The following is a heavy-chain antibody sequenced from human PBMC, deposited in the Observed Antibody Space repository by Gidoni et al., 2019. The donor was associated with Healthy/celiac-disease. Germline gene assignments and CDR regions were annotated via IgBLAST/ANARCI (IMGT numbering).Heavy chain of an antibody. V-gene: IGHV4-34*01. CDR3: ARGSRFSGRPRFDY. D-gene: IGHD6-19*01. CDR2: INHSGST. Sequence: QVQLQQWGAGLLKPSETLSLTCAVYGGSFSGYYWSWIRQPPGKGLEWIGEINHSGSTNYNPSLKSRVTISVDTSKNQFSLKLSSVTAADTAVYYCARGSRFSGRPRFDYWGQGTLVTVSS. CDR1: GGSFSGYY. J-gene: IGHJ4*02.